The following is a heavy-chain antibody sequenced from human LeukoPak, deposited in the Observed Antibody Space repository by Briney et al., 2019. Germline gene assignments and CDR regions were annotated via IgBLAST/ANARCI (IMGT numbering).Heavy chain of an antibody. CDR1: GFTFSSYS. CDR3: ARLHYDVLTGPFDY. V-gene: IGHV3-21*01. CDR2: ISSSSSYI. J-gene: IGHJ4*02. Sequence: NTGGSLRLSCAASGFTFSSYSMNWVRQAPGKGLEWVSSISSSSSYIYYADSVEGRFTISRDNAKNSLYLQMNSLRAEDTAVYYCARLHYDVLTGPFDYWGQGTLVTVSS. D-gene: IGHD3-9*01.